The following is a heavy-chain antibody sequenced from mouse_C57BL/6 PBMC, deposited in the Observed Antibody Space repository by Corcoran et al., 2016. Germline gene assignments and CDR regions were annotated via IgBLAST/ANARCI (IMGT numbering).Heavy chain of an antibody. CDR2: FYPGSGSI. D-gene: IGHD1-1*01. V-gene: IGHV1-62-2*01. Sequence: QVQLQQSGAELVKPGASVKLSCKASGYTFTEYTIHWVKQRSGQGLEWIGWFYPGSGSIKYNEKFKDKATLTADKSSSTVYMELSRLTSEDSAVYFCARHEDPSITTVVAGAMDYWGQGTSVTVSS. J-gene: IGHJ4*01. CDR1: GYTFTEYT. CDR3: ARHEDPSITTVVAGAMDY.